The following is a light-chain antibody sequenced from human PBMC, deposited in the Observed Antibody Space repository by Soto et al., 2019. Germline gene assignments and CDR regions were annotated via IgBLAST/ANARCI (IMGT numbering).Light chain of an antibody. Sequence: QSALTQPASVSGSPGQSITISCTGTSSDVGGYNYVSWYQQHPGKAPKLMIYDVSNRPSGVSNRFSGSKSGNTASLTISGLPAADEADYYCSSYTTSSPHVVFGGGTKLTVL. CDR3: SSYTTSSPHVV. CDR1: SSDVGGYNY. J-gene: IGLJ2*01. V-gene: IGLV2-14*01. CDR2: DVS.